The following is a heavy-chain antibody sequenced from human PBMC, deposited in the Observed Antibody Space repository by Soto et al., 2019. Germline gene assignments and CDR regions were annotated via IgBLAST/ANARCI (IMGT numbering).Heavy chain of an antibody. D-gene: IGHD3-10*01. CDR1: GFTLSSNY. J-gene: IGHJ2*01. Sequence: EVQLVESGGGLVQPGGSLRLSCAASGFTLSSNYMSWVRQAPGKGLEWVSVIYTGGTTYYADSVKGRFTISRDNSKHTLYLQMNSLRTEDTAVYYCARNLRLVGFGEYDLWGRGTLVTVSS. V-gene: IGHV3-53*04. CDR2: IYTGGTT. CDR3: ARNLRLVGFGEYDL.